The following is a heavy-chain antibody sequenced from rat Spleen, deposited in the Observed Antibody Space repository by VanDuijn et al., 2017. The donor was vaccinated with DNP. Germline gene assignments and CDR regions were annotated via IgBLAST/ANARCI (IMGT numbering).Heavy chain of an antibody. CDR1: GFSITSSYR. CDR2: VNSIDST. Sequence: EVQLQESGPGLVKPSQSLSLTCSVTGFSITSSYRWNWIRKFPGNKLEWMGYVNSIDSTNYNPSLKSRISITRDTSKNQFFLQLNSVTPEDTATYYCARWTYGFDYWGQGVMVTVSS. J-gene: IGHJ2*01. D-gene: IGHD1-11*01. V-gene: IGHV3-3*01. CDR3: ARWTYGFDY.